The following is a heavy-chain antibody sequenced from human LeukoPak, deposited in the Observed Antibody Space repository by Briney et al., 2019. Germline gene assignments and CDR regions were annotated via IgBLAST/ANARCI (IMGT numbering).Heavy chain of an antibody. Sequence: GGSLRLSCAASGFTFSDFYMSWFRQAPGEGLEWLSYIGSGASTIYYADSVKGRFTISRDNSKNSLYLQMNSLRAEDTAVYYCARLGSDFYSGVNKWGQGTLVTVSS. J-gene: IGHJ4*02. CDR1: GFTFSDFY. CDR2: IGSGASTI. V-gene: IGHV3-11*01. D-gene: IGHD2-21*01. CDR3: ARLGSDFYSGVNK.